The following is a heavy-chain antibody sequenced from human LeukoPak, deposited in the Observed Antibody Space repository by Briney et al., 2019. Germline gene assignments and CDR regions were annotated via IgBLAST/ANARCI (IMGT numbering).Heavy chain of an antibody. CDR2: IDGSGSS. J-gene: IGHJ4*02. CDR1: GYSISSGYL. CDR3: ARRYDYGDAFDY. V-gene: IGHV4-38-2*02. Sequence: SETLSLTCTVSGYSISSGYLWGWIRQPPGKGLEWIGSIDGSGSSYYNPSLKSRVTISVDTSKNQFSLKLSSVTAADTAVYYCARRYDYGDAFDYWGQGTLVTVSS. D-gene: IGHD4-17*01.